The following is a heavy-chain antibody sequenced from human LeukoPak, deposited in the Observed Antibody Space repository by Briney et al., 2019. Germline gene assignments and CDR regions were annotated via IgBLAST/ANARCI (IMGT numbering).Heavy chain of an antibody. CDR3: AKDERNWNYNLASQTYD. Sequence: GGSLRLSCAASGFRFSSYAMSWVRQAPGKGLEWVPAISGSGVSAYYADSVKGRFTVSRDNSKNTLYLQMSSLRAEDTAVYYCAKDERNWNYNLASQTYDWGQGTLVTVSS. CDR2: ISGSGVSA. D-gene: IGHD1-7*01. J-gene: IGHJ4*02. V-gene: IGHV3-23*01. CDR1: GFRFSSYA.